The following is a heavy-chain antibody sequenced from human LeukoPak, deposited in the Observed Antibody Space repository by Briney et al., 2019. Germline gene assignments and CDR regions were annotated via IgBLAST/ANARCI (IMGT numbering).Heavy chain of an antibody. D-gene: IGHD3-10*01. CDR3: AAQLLWFGEDNPHFDY. J-gene: IGHJ4*02. CDR2: IYYSGST. CDR1: GGSISSGDYY. Sequence: SQTLSLTCTVSGGSISSGDYYWSWIRQPPGKGLEWIGYIYYSGSTYYNPSLKSRVIISADTSKNQFSLKLTSVTAADTAVYYCAAQLLWFGEDNPHFDYWGQGTLVTVSS. V-gene: IGHV4-30-4*01.